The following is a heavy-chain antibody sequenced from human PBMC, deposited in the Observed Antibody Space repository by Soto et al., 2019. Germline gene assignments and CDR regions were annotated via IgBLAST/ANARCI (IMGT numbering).Heavy chain of an antibody. Sequence: ASVKVSCKASGGTFSSYAISWVRQAPGQGLEWMGGIIPIFGTANYAQKFQGRVTITADESTSTAYMELSSLRSEDTAVYYCARAGIAVAGTYYYYYYGMDVWGQGTTVTVSS. CDR2: IIPIFGTA. V-gene: IGHV1-69*13. CDR1: GGTFSSYA. CDR3: ARAGIAVAGTYYYYYYGMDV. D-gene: IGHD6-19*01. J-gene: IGHJ6*02.